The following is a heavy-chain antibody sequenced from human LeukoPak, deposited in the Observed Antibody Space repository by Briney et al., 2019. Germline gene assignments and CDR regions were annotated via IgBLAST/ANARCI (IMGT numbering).Heavy chain of an antibody. CDR2: ISSSGSTI. Sequence: GGSLRLSCAASGFTFSDYYMSWIRQAPGKGLEWVSYISSSGSTIYYADSVKGRFTISRDNAKNSLYMQMNSRRAEDTAVYYCARYFGMVRGFAGHSGGRAPLDYWGQGTLVTVSS. D-gene: IGHD3-10*01. J-gene: IGHJ4*02. CDR1: GFTFSDYY. CDR3: ARYFGMVRGFAGHSGGRAPLDY. V-gene: IGHV3-11*01.